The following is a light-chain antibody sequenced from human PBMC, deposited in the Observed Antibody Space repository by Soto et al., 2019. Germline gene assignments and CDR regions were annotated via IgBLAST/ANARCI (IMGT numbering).Light chain of an antibody. CDR2: GNS. CDR3: QSYDSSLSAFYV. Sequence: QSVLTQPPSVSGAPGQRVTISCPGSSSNIWAGYNVHWYQQLPGTAPNRLFYGNSNRPSGVPDRFSGSKSGTSASLAITGLQAEDEADYYCQSYDSSLSAFYVFGTGTXVTVL. CDR1: SSNIWAGYN. V-gene: IGLV1-40*01. J-gene: IGLJ1*01.